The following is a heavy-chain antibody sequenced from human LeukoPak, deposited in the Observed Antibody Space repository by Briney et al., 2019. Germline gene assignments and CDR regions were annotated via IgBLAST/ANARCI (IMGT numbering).Heavy chain of an antibody. Sequence: GGSLRLSCEASGLTFNKYWMTWVRQAPGKGLEWVANIKQDGSEKNYVDSVKGRFTISRDNAKNSLSLRMNSLRAEDTALYYCARDGDTVLTRGYYYYMDVWGKGTTVTVSS. J-gene: IGHJ6*03. CDR3: ARDGDTVLTRGYYYYMDV. CDR2: IKQDGSEK. D-gene: IGHD4-23*01. CDR1: GLTFNKYW. V-gene: IGHV3-7*01.